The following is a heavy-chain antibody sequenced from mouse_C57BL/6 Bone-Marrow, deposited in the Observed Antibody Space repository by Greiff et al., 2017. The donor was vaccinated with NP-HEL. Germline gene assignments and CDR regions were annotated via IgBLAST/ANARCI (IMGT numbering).Heavy chain of an antibody. Sequence: QVHVKQSGAELARPGASVKLSCKASGYTFTSYGISWVKQRTGQGLEWIGEIYPRSGNTYYTEKFKGKATLTADKSSSTAYMELRSLTSEDSAVYFSAKGPLLLFPGYFDDWGTGTAVTVSS. CDR3: AKGPLLLFPGYFDD. J-gene: IGHJ1*03. V-gene: IGHV1-81*01. D-gene: IGHD1-1*01. CDR1: GYTFTSYG. CDR2: IYPRSGNT.